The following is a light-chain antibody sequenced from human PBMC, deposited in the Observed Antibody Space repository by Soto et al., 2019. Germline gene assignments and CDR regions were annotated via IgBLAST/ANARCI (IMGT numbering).Light chain of an antibody. CDR2: GVS. CDR3: SSYTAYTTLWV. CDR1: PSDIGNYNY. J-gene: IGLJ3*02. Sequence: QSELTQPASVSGSPGQSITISCTGTPSDIGNYNYVSWYQQHPGKAPKLIIYGVSNRPSGVSNRFSASKSGNAASLTISGLQAEDEADYYCSSYTAYTTLWVFGGGTKLTVL. V-gene: IGLV2-14*01.